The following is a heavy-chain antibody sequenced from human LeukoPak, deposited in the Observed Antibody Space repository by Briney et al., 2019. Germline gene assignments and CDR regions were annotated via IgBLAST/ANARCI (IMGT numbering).Heavy chain of an antibody. CDR2: IIPIFGTA. J-gene: IGHJ4*02. CDR1: GGTFSSYA. D-gene: IGHD2-2*01. CDR3: ARDLGSVPAFDY. V-gene: IGHV1-69*01. Sequence: SVKVSCKASGGTFSSYAISWVRQAPGQGLEWMGGIIPIFGTANYAQKFQGRVTITADESTSTAYMELSSLRSEDTAVYYCARDLGSVPAFDYWGQGTLVTVSS.